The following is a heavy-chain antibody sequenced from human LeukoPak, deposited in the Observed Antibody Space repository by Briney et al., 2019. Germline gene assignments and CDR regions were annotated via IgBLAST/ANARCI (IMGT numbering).Heavy chain of an antibody. Sequence: GGSLRLSCAASGFTFDDYAMHWVRQAPGKGLEWVSLISWDGGSTYYADSVKGRFTISRDNSKNSLYLQMNSLRAEDTALYYCARGFAYYDSSGMNWGQGTLVTVSS. CDR2: ISWDGGST. CDR3: ARGFAYYDSSGMN. V-gene: IGHV3-43D*04. CDR1: GFTFDDYA. J-gene: IGHJ4*02. D-gene: IGHD3-22*01.